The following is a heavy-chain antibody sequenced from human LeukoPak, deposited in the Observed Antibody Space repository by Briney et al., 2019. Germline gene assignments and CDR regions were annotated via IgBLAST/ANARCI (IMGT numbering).Heavy chain of an antibody. CDR3: AKSGQLRFLEWLVSEIDY. D-gene: IGHD3-3*01. V-gene: IGHV3-21*04. CDR2: IGTAGNYI. CDR1: GFTFSDYT. Sequence: KTGGSLRLSCAASGFTFSDYTMNWVRQAPGKGLEWLSSIGTAGNYIFYADSVQGRFTISRDNSKNTLYLQMNSLRAEDTAVYYCAKSGQLRFLEWLVSEIDYWGQGTLVTVSS. J-gene: IGHJ4*02.